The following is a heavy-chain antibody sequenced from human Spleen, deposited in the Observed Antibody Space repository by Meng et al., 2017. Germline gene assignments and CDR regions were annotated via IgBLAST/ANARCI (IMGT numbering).Heavy chain of an antibody. J-gene: IGHJ4*02. CDR2: IIPIFTTP. D-gene: IGHD1-20*01. V-gene: IGHV1-69*06. CDR1: GGTFNNYA. CDR3: ARACTRLTGTSYYFDS. Sequence: SVKVSCKASGGTFNNYAMSWVRQAPGQGLEWMGGIIPIFTTPNYAQKFLGRVTITADKSTSTAYMELNSLRFEDTAVYYCARACTRLTGTSYYFDSWGQGTLVTVSS.